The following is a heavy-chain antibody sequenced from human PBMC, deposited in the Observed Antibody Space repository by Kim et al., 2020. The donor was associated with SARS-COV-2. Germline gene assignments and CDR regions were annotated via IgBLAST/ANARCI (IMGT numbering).Heavy chain of an antibody. CDR3: ARGTTWGDAFDI. J-gene: IGHJ3*02. Sequence: NYNPSLKSRVPRSVDTSKNQFSLKLSSVTAADTAVYYCARGTTWGDAFDIWGQGTMVTVSS. V-gene: IGHV4-59*09. D-gene: IGHD1-26*01.